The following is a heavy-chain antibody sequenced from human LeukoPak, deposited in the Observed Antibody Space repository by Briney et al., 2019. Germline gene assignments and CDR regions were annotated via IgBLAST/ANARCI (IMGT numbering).Heavy chain of an antibody. CDR1: GFTFSSYA. J-gene: IGHJ4*02. CDR2: ISGTGGST. V-gene: IGHV3-23*01. Sequence: GGSLRLSCAASGFTFSSYAMSWVRQAAGKGLVWVSGISGTGGSTYYADSVKGRFTISRDNSKDTLYLQMNSLRAEDTAVNYCAKDLRYSSSWYSYYFDYWGQGTLVTVSS. CDR3: AKDLRYSSSWYSYYFDY. D-gene: IGHD6-13*01.